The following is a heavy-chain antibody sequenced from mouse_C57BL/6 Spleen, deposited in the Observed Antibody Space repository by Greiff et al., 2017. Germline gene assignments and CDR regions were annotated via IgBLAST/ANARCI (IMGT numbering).Heavy chain of an antibody. CDR2: ISSGSSTI. Sequence: EVQVVESGGGLVKPGGSLKLSCAASGFTFSDYGMHWVRQAPEKGLEWVAYISSGSSTIYYADTVKGRSTFSVDNSTNTPFMQMTSLRSKYTAIDDCARHSNYFYGMDYWGQGTSVTVAS. J-gene: IGHJ4*01. D-gene: IGHD2-5*01. V-gene: IGHV5-17*01. CDR1: GFTFSDYG. CDR3: ARHSNYFYGMDY.